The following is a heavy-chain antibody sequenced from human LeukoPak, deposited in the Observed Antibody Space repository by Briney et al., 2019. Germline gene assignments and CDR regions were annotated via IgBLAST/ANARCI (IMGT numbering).Heavy chain of an antibody. Sequence: SETLSLTCSVSGASMSSYYWSWIRQPPGRELEWIGYLSDSGGTVYNPSLRSRVTMSADTSKNQFSLKLSSVTAADTAVYYCARLTVTSTDAFDIWGQGTMVTVSS. J-gene: IGHJ3*02. V-gene: IGHV4-59*01. CDR1: GASMSSYY. D-gene: IGHD4-17*01. CDR2: LSDSGGT. CDR3: ARLTVTSTDAFDI.